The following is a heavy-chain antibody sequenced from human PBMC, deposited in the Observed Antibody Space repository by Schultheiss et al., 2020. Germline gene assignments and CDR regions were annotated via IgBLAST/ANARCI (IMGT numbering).Heavy chain of an antibody. Sequence: GSLRLSCAVYGGSFRGYYWSWIRQSPGKGLEWIGEINHSGSTNYDPSLKSRVTISVDTSKNQFSLHLSSVTAADTAVYYCARWWSASYYYYGMDVWGRGTTVTVSS. V-gene: IGHV4-34*01. J-gene: IGHJ6*02. CDR2: INHSGST. CDR3: ARWWSASYYYYGMDV. CDR1: GGSFRGYY. D-gene: IGHD2-15*01.